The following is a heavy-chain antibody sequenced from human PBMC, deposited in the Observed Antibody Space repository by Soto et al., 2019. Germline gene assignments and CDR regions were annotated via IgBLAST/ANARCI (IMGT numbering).Heavy chain of an antibody. CDR3: ARDRVVLMVYAITHDAFDI. D-gene: IGHD2-8*01. J-gene: IGHJ3*02. V-gene: IGHV3-21*01. CDR1: GFTFSSYS. CDR2: ISSSSSYI. Sequence: LRLSCAASGFTFSSYSMNWVRQAPGKGLEWVSSISSSSSYIYYADSVKGRFTISRDNAKNSLYLQMNSLRAEDTAVYYCARDRVVLMVYAITHDAFDIWGQGTMVTVSS.